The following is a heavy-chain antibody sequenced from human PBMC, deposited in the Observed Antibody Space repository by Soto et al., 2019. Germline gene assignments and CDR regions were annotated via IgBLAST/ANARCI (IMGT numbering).Heavy chain of an antibody. D-gene: IGHD3-22*01. J-gene: IGHJ6*02. Sequence: ASVKVSCKASGYTFTSYAMHWVRQAPGQRLEWMGWINAGNGNTKYSQKFQGRVTITRGTSASTAYMELSSLRSEDTAVYYCARYDSSGYYWPYYYYGMDVWGQGTTVTVSS. V-gene: IGHV1-3*01. CDR2: INAGNGNT. CDR1: GYTFTSYA. CDR3: ARYDSSGYYWPYYYYGMDV.